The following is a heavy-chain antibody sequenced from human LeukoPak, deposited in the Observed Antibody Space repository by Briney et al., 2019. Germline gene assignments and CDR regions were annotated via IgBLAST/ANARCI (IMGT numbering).Heavy chain of an antibody. J-gene: IGHJ4*02. CDR2: ISSSSSYI. Sequence: PGGSLRLSCAASGFTFSSYSMNWVRQTPGKGLEWVSSISSSSSYIYYADSVKGRFTISRDNAKNSLYLQMNSLRAEDTAVYYCARRIAVAGPYWDWGQGTLVTVSS. CDR1: GFTFSSYS. D-gene: IGHD6-19*01. CDR3: ARRIAVAGPYWD. V-gene: IGHV3-21*01.